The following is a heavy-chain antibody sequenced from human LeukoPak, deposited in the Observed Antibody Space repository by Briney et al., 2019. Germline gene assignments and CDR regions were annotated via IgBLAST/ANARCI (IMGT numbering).Heavy chain of an antibody. J-gene: IGHJ5*02. Sequence: GGSLRLSCAASGFTFSGDWMSWVRQAPGKGLEWVANIKQDGSEMYYLDSVKGRFIISRDNAKNSLYLQMNSLRAEDTAVYYCARDRGIVAQFDPWGQGTLVTVSS. CDR1: GFTFSGDW. D-gene: IGHD1-26*01. V-gene: IGHV3-7*01. CDR2: IKQDGSEM. CDR3: ARDRGIVAQFDP.